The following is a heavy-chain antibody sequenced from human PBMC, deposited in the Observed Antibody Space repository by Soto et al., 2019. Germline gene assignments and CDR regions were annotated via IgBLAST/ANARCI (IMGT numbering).Heavy chain of an antibody. D-gene: IGHD3-3*01. V-gene: IGHV3-48*03. CDR3: ARETNCDFWSGKLDY. CDR1: GFTFSSYE. J-gene: IGHJ4*02. CDR2: ISSSGSTI. Sequence: EVQLVESGGGLVQPGGSLRLSCAASGFTFSSYEMNWVRQALGKGLEWVSYISSSGSTIYHGDSVKGRFTIPRDNAINSLYLQMNSLRAEDTAVYYCARETNCDFWSGKLDYWGQGTLVTVSS.